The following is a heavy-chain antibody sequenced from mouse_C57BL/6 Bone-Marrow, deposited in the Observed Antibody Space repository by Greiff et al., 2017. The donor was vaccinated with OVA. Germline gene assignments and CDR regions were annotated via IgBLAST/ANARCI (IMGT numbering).Heavy chain of an antibody. D-gene: IGHD2-4*01. CDR2: IDPENGDT. V-gene: IGHV14-4*01. CDR1: GFNIKDDY. CDR3: TTDYDPYWYFDV. Sequence: VQLKQSGAELVRPGASVKLSCTASGFNIKDDYMHWVKQRPEQGLEWIGWIDPENGDTEYASKFQGKATITADTSSNTAYLQLSSLTSEDTAVYYCTTDYDPYWYFDVWGTGKTVTVSS. J-gene: IGHJ1*03.